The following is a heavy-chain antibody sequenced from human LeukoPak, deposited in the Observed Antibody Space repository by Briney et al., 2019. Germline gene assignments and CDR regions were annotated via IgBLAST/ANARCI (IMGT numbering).Heavy chain of an antibody. CDR1: GYTFTGYY. Sequence: ASVKVSCKASGYTFTGYYMHWVRQAPGQGLEWMGWINPNSGGTNYAQKFQGRVTMTRNTSISTAYMELSSLRSEDTAVYYCARGDQPLLYPALWGQGTLVTVSS. V-gene: IGHV1-2*02. CDR3: ARGDQPLLYPAL. CDR2: INPNSGGT. J-gene: IGHJ4*02. D-gene: IGHD2-2*02.